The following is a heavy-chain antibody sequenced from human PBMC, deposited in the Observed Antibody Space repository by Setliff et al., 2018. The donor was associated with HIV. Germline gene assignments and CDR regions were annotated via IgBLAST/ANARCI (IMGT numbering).Heavy chain of an antibody. D-gene: IGHD1-1*01. CDR3: ARERSLITVRRYFDN. V-gene: IGHV4-34*01. CDR2: INHSGST. CDR1: GGSFSDYY. Sequence: SETLSLTCAVYGGSFSDYYWSWIRQPPGKGLEWIGEINHSGSTNYNPSLKSRVTISVDTSKNQFSLKLNSVTVADTAAYYCARERSLITVRRYFDNWGQGTLVTVSS. J-gene: IGHJ4*02.